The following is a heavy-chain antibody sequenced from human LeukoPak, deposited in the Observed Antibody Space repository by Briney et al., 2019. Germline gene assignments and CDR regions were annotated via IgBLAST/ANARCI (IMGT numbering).Heavy chain of an antibody. J-gene: IGHJ3*01. CDR2: VSGSGGST. CDR3: AKRMIRGVNHDAFDL. V-gene: IGHV3-23*01. Sequence: GGSLRLSCAASGFTFSRYAMSWVRQAPGKGLEWVSAVSGSGGSTYYADSVKGLYTISRDNSKNTLYLQMNSLRAEDTAVYYCAKRMIRGVNHDAFDLWGQGTMVTVSS. D-gene: IGHD3-10*01. CDR1: GFTFSRYA.